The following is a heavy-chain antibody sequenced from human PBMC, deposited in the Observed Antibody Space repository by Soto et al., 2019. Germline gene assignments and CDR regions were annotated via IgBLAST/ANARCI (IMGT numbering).Heavy chain of an antibody. CDR1: AFTFSSYG. CDR3: AKGEGNYYYYYGMDV. Sequence: QVQLVESGGGVVQPGRSLRLSCAASAFTFSSYGMHWVRQAPGEGLEWVAVISYDGSNKYYSDSVKGRFTISRDNSKNTLYLQMNSLRPEDTAVYYCAKGEGNYYYYYGMDVWGQGTTVTVSS. V-gene: IGHV3-30*18. CDR2: ISYDGSNK. J-gene: IGHJ6*02.